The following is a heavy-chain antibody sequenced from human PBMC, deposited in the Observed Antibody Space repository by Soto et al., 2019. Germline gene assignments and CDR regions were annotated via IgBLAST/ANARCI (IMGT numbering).Heavy chain of an antibody. D-gene: IGHD5-12*01. Sequence: QVQLVESGGGVVQPGRSLRLSCAASGFTFSSYGMHWVRQAPGKGLEWVAVISYDGSNKYYADSVKGRFTISRDNSKNTLYLQMNSLRAEDTAVYYCAKDRQDSGYESLPRGKKDAYYYGMDVWGQGTTVTVSS. CDR1: GFTFSSYG. V-gene: IGHV3-30*18. CDR2: ISYDGSNK. CDR3: AKDRQDSGYESLPRGKKDAYYYGMDV. J-gene: IGHJ6*02.